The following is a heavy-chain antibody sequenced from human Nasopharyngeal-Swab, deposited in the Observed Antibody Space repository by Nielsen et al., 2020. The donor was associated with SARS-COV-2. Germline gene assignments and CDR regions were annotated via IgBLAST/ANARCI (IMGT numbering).Heavy chain of an antibody. CDR1: GFTFSSYW. J-gene: IGHJ4*02. CDR2: INGDGSST. D-gene: IGHD5-12*01. V-gene: IGHV3-74*01. Sequence: GESLKISCAASGFTFSSYWMHWVRQAPGKGLVWVSRINGDGSSTSYADSVKGRFTISRDNSKNTLYLQMNSLRAEDTAIYYCAKDRVIRYSTWGQGTLVTVSS. CDR3: AKDRVIRYST.